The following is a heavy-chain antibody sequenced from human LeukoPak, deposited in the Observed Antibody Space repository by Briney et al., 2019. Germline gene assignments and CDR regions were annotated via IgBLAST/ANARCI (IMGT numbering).Heavy chain of an antibody. CDR1: GFTFSSYS. Sequence: GGTLRLSCAASGFTFSSYSMNWVRQAPGKGLEWVSSISSSSSYIYYADSVKGRFTISRDNAKYSLYLQMNSLRAEDTAVYYCASLRFLEWLSHAFDIWGQGTMVTVSS. CDR2: ISSSSSYI. V-gene: IGHV3-21*01. D-gene: IGHD3-3*01. CDR3: ASLRFLEWLSHAFDI. J-gene: IGHJ3*02.